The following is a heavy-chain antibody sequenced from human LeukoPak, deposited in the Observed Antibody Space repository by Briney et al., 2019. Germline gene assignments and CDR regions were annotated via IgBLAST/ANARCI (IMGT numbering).Heavy chain of an antibody. CDR1: GGTFISYA. J-gene: IGHJ4*02. Sequence: ASVKVSCKASGGTFISYAISWVRQAPGQGLEWMGGIIPIFGTANYAQKFQGRVTITADESTSTAYMELSSLRSEDTAVCYCACGGDRPPSPADYWGQGTLVTVSS. CDR3: ACGGDRPPSPADY. V-gene: IGHV1-69*13. D-gene: IGHD2-21*01. CDR2: IIPIFGTA.